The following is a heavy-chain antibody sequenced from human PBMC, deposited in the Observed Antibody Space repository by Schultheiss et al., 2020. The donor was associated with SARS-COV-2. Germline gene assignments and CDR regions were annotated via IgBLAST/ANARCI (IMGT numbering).Heavy chain of an antibody. V-gene: IGHV4-39*01. CDR3: ARHGSSYSSGWSHPYNWFDP. Sequence: SETLSLTCTVSGGSISSGGYYWSWIRQPPGKGLEWIGSIYYSGSTYYNPSLKSRVTISVDTSKNQFSLKLSSVTAADTAVYYCARHGSSYSSGWSHPYNWFDPWGQGTLVTVSS. D-gene: IGHD6-19*01. J-gene: IGHJ5*02. CDR2: IYYSGST. CDR1: GGSISSGGYY.